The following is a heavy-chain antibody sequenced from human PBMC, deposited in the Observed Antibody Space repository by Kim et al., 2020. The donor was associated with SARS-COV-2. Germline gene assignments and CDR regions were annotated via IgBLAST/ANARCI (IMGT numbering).Heavy chain of an antibody. Sequence: GGSLRLSCAASGFTFSSYWMSWVRQAPGKGLEWVANIKQDGSEKYYVDSVKGRFTISRDNAKNSLYLQMNSLRAEDTAVYYCAREGDCSSTSCYRVDAFDIWGQGTMVTVSS. J-gene: IGHJ3*02. CDR2: IKQDGSEK. V-gene: IGHV3-7*03. CDR1: GFTFSSYW. CDR3: AREGDCSSTSCYRVDAFDI. D-gene: IGHD2-2*02.